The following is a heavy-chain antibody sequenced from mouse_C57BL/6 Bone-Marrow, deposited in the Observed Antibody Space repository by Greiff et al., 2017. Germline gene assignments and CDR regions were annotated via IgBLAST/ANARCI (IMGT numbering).Heavy chain of an antibody. D-gene: IGHD1-1*01. V-gene: IGHV1-59*01. CDR3: ARPTVVEDYFDY. J-gene: IGHJ2*01. Sequence: QVHVKQPGAELVRPGTSVKLSCKASGYTFTSYWMHWVKQRPGQGLEWIGVIDPSDSYTNYNQKFKGKATLTVDTSSSTAYMQLSSLTSEDSAVYYCARPTVVEDYFDYWGQGTTLTVSS. CDR1: GYTFTSYW. CDR2: IDPSDSYT.